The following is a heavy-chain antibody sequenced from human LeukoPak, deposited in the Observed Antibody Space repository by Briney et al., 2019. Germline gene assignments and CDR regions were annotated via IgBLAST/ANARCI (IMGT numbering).Heavy chain of an antibody. V-gene: IGHV4-59*08. CDR1: GASLNISY. Sequence: TSETLSLTCTVSGASLNISYWSWIRQPPGKGLEWIGYIYYGGSTNYNPSLKSRVTISVDTSTNQVSLKLCSVTAADTAVYYCARGNDYWGQGTLVTVSS. CDR2: IYYGGST. J-gene: IGHJ4*02. CDR3: ARGNDY.